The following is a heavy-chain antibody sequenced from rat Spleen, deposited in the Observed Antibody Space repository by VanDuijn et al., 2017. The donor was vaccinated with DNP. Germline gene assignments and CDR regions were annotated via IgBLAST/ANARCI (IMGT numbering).Heavy chain of an antibody. V-gene: IGHV5-31*01. Sequence: EVQLVESGGDLVQPGRSLKLSCVASGFTFNYYWMAWVRQVPGKGLEWIASITSCSGSTSYLDSVRGRFTISRDNAQDTQYLQMDSLRPEDTATYYCAKPASYGGYWFAYWGQGTLVSVSS. CDR1: GFTFNYYW. D-gene: IGHD1-11*01. CDR3: AKPASYGGYWFAY. CDR2: ITSCSGST. J-gene: IGHJ3*01.